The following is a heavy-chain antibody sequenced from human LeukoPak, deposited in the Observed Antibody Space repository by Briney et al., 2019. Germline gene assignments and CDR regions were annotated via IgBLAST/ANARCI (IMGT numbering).Heavy chain of an antibody. CDR3: ARGVTQLWPPYFDY. J-gene: IGHJ4*02. V-gene: IGHV4-30-4*01. CDR2: IYYSGST. Sequence: PSETLSLTCTVSGGSISSGDYYWSWIRQPPGKGLEWIGYIYYSGSTYYNPSLKSRVTKSVDTSKNQFSLKLSSVTAADTAVYYCARGVTQLWPPYFDYWGQGTLVTVSS. CDR1: GGSISSGDYY. D-gene: IGHD5-18*01.